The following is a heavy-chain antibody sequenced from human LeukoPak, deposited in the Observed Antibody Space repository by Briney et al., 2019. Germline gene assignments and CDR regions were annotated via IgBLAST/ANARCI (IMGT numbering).Heavy chain of an antibody. D-gene: IGHD3-10*01. CDR1: GGTFSSYA. J-gene: IGHJ4*02. Sequence: SVKVSCKASGGTFSSYAISWVRQAPGQGLEWMGGIIPIFGTANYAQKFQGRVTITADETTSTAYMELSSLRSEDTAVYYCARDYYGSGSPFDYWGQGTLVTVSS. CDR3: ARDYYGSGSPFDY. V-gene: IGHV1-69*13. CDR2: IIPIFGTA.